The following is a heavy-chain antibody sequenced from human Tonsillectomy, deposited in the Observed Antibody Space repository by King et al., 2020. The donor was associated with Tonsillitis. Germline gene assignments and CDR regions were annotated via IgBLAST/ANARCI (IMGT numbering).Heavy chain of an antibody. D-gene: IGHD3-3*01. CDR3: ARHVYSGLRFLEWLLLGAFDI. CDR1: GGSISSSSYY. J-gene: IGHJ3*02. V-gene: IGHV4-39*01. Sequence: QLQESGPGLVKPSETLSLTCTVSGGSISSSSYYWGWIRQPPGKGLEWIGSIYYSGSTYYNPSLKSRVTISVDTSKNQFSLKLSSVTAADTAVYYCARHVYSGLRFLEWLLLGAFDIWGQGTMVTVSS. CDR2: IYYSGST.